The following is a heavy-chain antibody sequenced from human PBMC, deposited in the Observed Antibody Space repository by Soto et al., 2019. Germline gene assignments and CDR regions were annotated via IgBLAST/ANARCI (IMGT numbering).Heavy chain of an antibody. CDR3: ARPPTGSYYYYGIDV. D-gene: IGHD1-1*01. CDR1: GGSFSGYY. CDR2: INDSGST. V-gene: IGHV4-34*01. Sequence: SETLSLTCAVYGGSFSGYYWSWIRQPPGKGLEWIGEINDSGSTNYNSSLKSRVTISVDTSKHQISLKLNSVTAAATAVYYCARPPTGSYYYYGIDVWGQGTTVTVSS. J-gene: IGHJ6*02.